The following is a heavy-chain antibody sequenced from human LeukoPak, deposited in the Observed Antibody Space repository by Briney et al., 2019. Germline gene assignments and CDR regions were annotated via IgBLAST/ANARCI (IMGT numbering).Heavy chain of an antibody. D-gene: IGHD4-17*01. CDR2: IRYVGSNK. Sequence: TGGSLRLSCAASGFTFSSYGMHWVRQAPGKGLEWVAFIRYVGSNKYYADSVKGRFTISRDNSKNTLYLQMNSLRAEDTAVYYCAKGYGDYVADAFDIWGQGTMVTVSS. V-gene: IGHV3-30*02. J-gene: IGHJ3*02. CDR1: GFTFSSYG. CDR3: AKGYGDYVADAFDI.